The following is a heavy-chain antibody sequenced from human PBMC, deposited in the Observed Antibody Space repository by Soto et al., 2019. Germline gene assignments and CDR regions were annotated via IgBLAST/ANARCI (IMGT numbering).Heavy chain of an antibody. V-gene: IGHV1-2*04. Sequence: SVKVYCKASGYTSTGYYMHWVRQAPGQGLEWMGWINPNSGGTNYAQKFQGWVTMTRDTSISTAYMELSRLRSDDTAVYYCARGPYCSGGSCYSHWFDPWGQGTLVTVSS. CDR3: ARGPYCSGGSCYSHWFDP. CDR1: GYTSTGYY. CDR2: INPNSGGT. J-gene: IGHJ5*02. D-gene: IGHD2-15*01.